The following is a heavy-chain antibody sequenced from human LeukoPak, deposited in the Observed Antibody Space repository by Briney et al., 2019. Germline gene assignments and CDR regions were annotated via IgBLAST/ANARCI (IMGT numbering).Heavy chain of an antibody. CDR3: ARDPDIEAAYYFDY. V-gene: IGHV3-30*02. Sequence: GGSLRLSCAASGFTFSNNGMHWVRQAPGKGLEWVAYIRYDGSKTDYADSVKGRFTISRDNSKNTLYLQMNSLRAEDTAVYYCARDPDIEAAYYFDYWGQGTLVTVSS. CDR2: IRYDGSKT. J-gene: IGHJ4*02. D-gene: IGHD6-25*01. CDR1: GFTFSNNG.